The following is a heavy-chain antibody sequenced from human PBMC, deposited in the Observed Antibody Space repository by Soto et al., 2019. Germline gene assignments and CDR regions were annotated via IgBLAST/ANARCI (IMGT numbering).Heavy chain of an antibody. CDR1: GFTFASST. CDR2: IVVGSGDT. V-gene: IGHV1-58*01. Sequence: SVKVSCKASGFTFASSTVQWVRQARGQRLEWVGWIVVGSGDTNYAQKFQERVTFTRDMSTSTAYMELSSLRSEDTALYYCVADRGYSTGWNGVFDYWGQGTLVTVSS. J-gene: IGHJ4*02. CDR3: VADRGYSTGWNGVFDY. D-gene: IGHD6-19*01.